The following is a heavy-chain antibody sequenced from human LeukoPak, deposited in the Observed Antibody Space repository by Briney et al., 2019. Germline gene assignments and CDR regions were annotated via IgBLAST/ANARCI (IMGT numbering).Heavy chain of an antibody. CDR3: ASVGNGYDFSFDY. CDR2: IYTSGST. D-gene: IGHD5-12*01. Sequence: SETLSLTCTVSGGSISSGSYYWSWIRQPAGKGLEWIGRIYTSGSTNYNPSLKSRVTISVDTSKNQFSLKLSSVTAADTAVYYCASVGNGYDFSFDYWGQGTLVTVSS. J-gene: IGHJ4*02. CDR1: GGSISSGSYY. V-gene: IGHV4-61*02.